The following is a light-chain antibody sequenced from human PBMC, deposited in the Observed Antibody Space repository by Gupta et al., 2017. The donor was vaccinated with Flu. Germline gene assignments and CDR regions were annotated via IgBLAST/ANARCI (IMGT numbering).Light chain of an antibody. Sequence: SLLPQPPSASGSPGRAVAISCTGTSSDVGANHYVSWYHQLPGRAPKLIIYEVNKRPSGVPDRFSGSKSGNTASLTVAGLQAEDEADYYCCSYTGNNNVSVFGTGTKVTVL. J-gene: IGLJ1*01. CDR3: CSYTGNNNVSV. CDR2: EVN. CDR1: SSDVGANHY. V-gene: IGLV2-8*01.